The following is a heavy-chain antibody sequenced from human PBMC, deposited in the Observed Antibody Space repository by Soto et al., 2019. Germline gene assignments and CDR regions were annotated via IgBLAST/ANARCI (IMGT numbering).Heavy chain of an antibody. Sequence: PLETLSLTCTVSGGSMNSDYWSWIRQPPGKGLEWIGYVYYSGDTNYNPFFKSRVTISVDTSKNQFSLKLNSVTAADTAVYYCARHPLNGPAAPVWWGQGTPVTVS. V-gene: IGHV4-59*08. J-gene: IGHJ4*02. D-gene: IGHD6-13*01. CDR3: ARHPLNGPAAPVW. CDR1: GGSMNSDY. CDR2: VYYSGDT.